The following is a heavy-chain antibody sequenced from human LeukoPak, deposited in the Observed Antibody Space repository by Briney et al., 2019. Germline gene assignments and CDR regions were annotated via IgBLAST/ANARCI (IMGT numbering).Heavy chain of an antibody. CDR2: VYYTGRT. J-gene: IGHJ3*02. CDR3: ATTPHYEGGGFDI. D-gene: IGHD3-16*01. CDR1: ADSISTSNYY. Sequence: SETLSLTCTVSADSISTSNYYWGWIRQPPGKGLEWIGSVYYTGRTYDNPSLKSRVTISVDTSKNQFSLKLNSVTAADTAVYYCATTPHYEGGGFDIWGRGTMVTVSS. V-gene: IGHV4-39*01.